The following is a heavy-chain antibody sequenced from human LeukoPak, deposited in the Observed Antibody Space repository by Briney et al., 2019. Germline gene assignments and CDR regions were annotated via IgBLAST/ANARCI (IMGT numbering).Heavy chain of an antibody. V-gene: IGHV1-2*04. CDR2: INPNSGGT. CDR1: GYTFTGYY. CDR3: ARDDRYTYDILTGYPNYFDY. D-gene: IGHD3-9*01. J-gene: IGHJ4*02. Sequence: ASVKVSCKASGYTFTGYYMHWVRQAPGQGLEWMGWINPNSGGTNYAQKFQGWVTMTRDTSIGTAYMELSRLRSDDTAVYYCARDDRYTYDILTGYPNYFDYWGQGTLVTVSS.